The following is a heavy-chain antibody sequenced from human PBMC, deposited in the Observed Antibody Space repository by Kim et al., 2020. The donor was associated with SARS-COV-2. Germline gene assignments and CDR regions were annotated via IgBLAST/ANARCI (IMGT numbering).Heavy chain of an antibody. J-gene: IGHJ5*01. Sequence: SETLSLTCAVYGGSFSGYYWSWIRQPPGKGLEWIGEINHSGSTNYNPSLKSRVTISVDTSKNQFSLKLSSVTAADTAVYYCARAGVRYYYGSGSPTRNW. CDR1: GGSFSGYY. D-gene: IGHD3-10*01. CDR2: INHSGST. V-gene: IGHV4-34*01. CDR3: ARAGVRYYYGSGSPTRNW.